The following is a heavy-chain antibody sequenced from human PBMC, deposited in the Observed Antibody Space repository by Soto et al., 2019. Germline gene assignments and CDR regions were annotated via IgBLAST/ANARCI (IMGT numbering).Heavy chain of an antibody. D-gene: IGHD3-10*01. J-gene: IGHJ6*02. V-gene: IGHV4-34*02. Sequence: QVQLQQWGAGLLKPSETMSLTCAVYGGSFSGYYWSWIRQPPGKGLEWLGDINHSGRTNYSPSLKSRVTMSIDMSKNQFSLGLTSVTAADTAVYDCARGLRGVIITSYYFVMDVWGQGTTVIVSS. CDR1: GGSFSGYY. CDR3: ARGLRGVIITSYYFVMDV. CDR2: INHSGRT.